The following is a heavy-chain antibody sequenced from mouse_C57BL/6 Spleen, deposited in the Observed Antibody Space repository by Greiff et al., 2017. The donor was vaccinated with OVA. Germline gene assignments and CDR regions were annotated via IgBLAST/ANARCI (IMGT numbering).Heavy chain of an antibody. CDR3: AREDDYDAWFAY. J-gene: IGHJ3*01. CDR2: ISYDGSN. D-gene: IGHD2-4*01. Sequence: EVQLQQSGPGLVKPSQSLSLTCSVTGYSITSGYYWNWIRQFPGNKLEWMGYISYDGSNNYNPSLKNRISITRDTSKNQFFLKLNSVTTEDTATYYCAREDDYDAWFAYWGQGTLVTVSA. V-gene: IGHV3-6*01. CDR1: GYSITSGYY.